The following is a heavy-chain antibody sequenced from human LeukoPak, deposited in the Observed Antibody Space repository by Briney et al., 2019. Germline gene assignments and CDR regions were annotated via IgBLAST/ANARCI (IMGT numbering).Heavy chain of an antibody. CDR3: AKGLESLPAFDI. CDR1: GLTFSSYA. Sequence: GGSLRLSCAASGLTFSSYAMSWVRQAPGKGLEWVSAISGSGGSTYYADSVKGRFTISRDNSKNTLYLQMNSLRAEDTAVYYCAKGLESLPAFDIWGQGTMVTVSS. D-gene: IGHD3/OR15-3a*01. V-gene: IGHV3-23*01. J-gene: IGHJ3*02. CDR2: ISGSGGST.